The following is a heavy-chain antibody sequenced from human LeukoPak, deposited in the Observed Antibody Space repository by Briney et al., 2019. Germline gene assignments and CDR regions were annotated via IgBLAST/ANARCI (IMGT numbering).Heavy chain of an antibody. CDR1: GFTFSDYA. J-gene: IGHJ4*02. V-gene: IGHV4-39*01. CDR3: ARLTAAGTELDY. Sequence: MTGGSLRLSCAASGFTFSDYAIHWVRQPPGKGLEWIGSIYYSGSTYYNPSLKSRVTISVDTSKNQFSLKLSSVTAADTAVYYCARLTAAGTELDYWGQGTLVTVSS. D-gene: IGHD6-13*01. CDR2: IYYSGST.